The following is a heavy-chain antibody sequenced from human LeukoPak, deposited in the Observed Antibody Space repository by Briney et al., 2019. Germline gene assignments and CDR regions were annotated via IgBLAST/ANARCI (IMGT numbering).Heavy chain of an antibody. J-gene: IGHJ2*01. CDR3: ARDRAAPTWYFDL. D-gene: IGHD2-15*01. Sequence: GGSVRLSCAASGFTFSGYSLNWLRQAPGKGLEWISYIDNDGGTIYYADSVKGRFTISRDNDKNSLYLQMNSLRVEDMAVYYCARDRAAPTWYFDLWGRGTLVSVSS. V-gene: IGHV3-48*01. CDR2: IDNDGGTI. CDR1: GFTFSGYS.